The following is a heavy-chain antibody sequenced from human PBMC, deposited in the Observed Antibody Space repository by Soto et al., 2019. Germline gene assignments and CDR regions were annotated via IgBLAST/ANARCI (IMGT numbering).Heavy chain of an antibody. V-gene: IGHV4-39*01. J-gene: IGHJ6*02. CDR1: GASIRSSGDY. Sequence: SETLSLTXTVSGASIRSSGDYWAWIRQSPGKGLEWIGSFHSSGNTYYNPSLKSRVAIFVDTSKNQFSLKLRSVTAADTAMFYCARHVRGLGDLAYHYYYYGMDVWGQGTTVTVSS. D-gene: IGHD3-3*02. CDR3: ARHVRGLGDLAYHYYYYGMDV. CDR2: FHSSGNT.